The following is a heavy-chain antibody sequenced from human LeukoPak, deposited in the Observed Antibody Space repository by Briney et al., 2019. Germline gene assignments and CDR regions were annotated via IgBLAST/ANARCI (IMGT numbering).Heavy chain of an antibody. V-gene: IGHV1-8*01. CDR2: MSPDSGNT. CDR3: TRTLVRGVFGMDV. D-gene: IGHD3-10*01. CDR1: GYTFTSYD. Sequence: HRASVKVSCKASGYTFTSYDINWVRQAPGQGLECMGWMSPDSGNTGYAQRFQGRVTMTRDSSISTAYMELSSLTSEDTAVYYCTRTLVRGVFGMDVWGQGTTVTVSS. J-gene: IGHJ6*02.